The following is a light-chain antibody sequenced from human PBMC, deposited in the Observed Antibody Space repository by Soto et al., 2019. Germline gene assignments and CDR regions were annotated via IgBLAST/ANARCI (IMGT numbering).Light chain of an antibody. J-gene: IGKJ1*01. CDR1: QSVSSSY. CDR3: QQYDISPWT. CDR2: XXX. V-gene: IGKV3D-20*01. Sequence: EIVLTQSPATLSLSPGERATLSCGASQSVSSSYLAWYQQXXGXXXRXXXXXXXSRATGIPDRFSGSGSGTDFTLTISRLEPEDFAVYYCQQYDISPWTFGQGTKVEIK.